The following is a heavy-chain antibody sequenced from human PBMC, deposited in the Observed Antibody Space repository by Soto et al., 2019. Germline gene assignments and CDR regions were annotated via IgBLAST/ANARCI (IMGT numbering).Heavy chain of an antibody. CDR1: GYTFTSYA. CDR3: ARGSSWSYLDY. CDR2: INTANDNT. D-gene: IGHD6-13*01. V-gene: IGHV1-3*04. J-gene: IGHJ4*02. Sequence: QVQLVQSGAEVKKPGASVKVSCRASGYTFTSYAIHWVRQAPGQRPEWMGWINTANDNTKYSQKFQGRVTITRHKPASIVYTDLSSLRSEDTAVYYCARGSSWSYLDYWGQGTLVTVSS.